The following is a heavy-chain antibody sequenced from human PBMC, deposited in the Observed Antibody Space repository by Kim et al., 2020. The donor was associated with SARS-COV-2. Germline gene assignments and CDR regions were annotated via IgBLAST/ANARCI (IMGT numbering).Heavy chain of an antibody. Sequence: ASVKVSCKSSGYTFTYFDISWVRQATGQGLEWMGWMNPKTGDTNYAQKFQGRITMTGDTSINTAYMELRTLRPDDTAVYYCARGRGNGDVLGTATRVSRKNWFDPWGQGTLVSVSS. CDR3: ARGRGNGDVLGTATRVSRKNWFDP. CDR2: MNPKTGDT. J-gene: IGHJ5*02. CDR1: GYTFTYFD. V-gene: IGHV1-8*01. D-gene: IGHD2-15*01.